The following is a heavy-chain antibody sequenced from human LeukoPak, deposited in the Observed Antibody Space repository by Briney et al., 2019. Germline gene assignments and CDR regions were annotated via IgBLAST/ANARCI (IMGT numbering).Heavy chain of an antibody. CDR2: INHSGST. Sequence: SETLSLTCAVYGGSFSGYYWSWIRQPPGKGLEWIGEINHSGSTNYNPSLKSRVTISVDTSKNQFSLKLSSVTAADTAVYYCALTIHGDYAAYWGQGTLVTVSS. CDR3: ALTIHGDYAAY. D-gene: IGHD4-17*01. CDR1: GGSFSGYY. J-gene: IGHJ4*02. V-gene: IGHV4-34*01.